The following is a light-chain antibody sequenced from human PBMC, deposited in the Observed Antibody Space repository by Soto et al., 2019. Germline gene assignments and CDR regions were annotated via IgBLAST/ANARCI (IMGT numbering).Light chain of an antibody. J-gene: IGLJ2*01. CDR3: AAWDDSLNGRV. V-gene: IGLV1-44*01. CDR2: SNI. Sequence: QAVVTQPPSASGTPGQRVTISCSGSSSNIASNSVNWYQQLPGTAPKLLIYSNIQRPSGVPARFSGSKSGTSASLAISGLQSEDEADYYCAAWDDSLNGRVFGGGTKVTVL. CDR1: SSNIASNS.